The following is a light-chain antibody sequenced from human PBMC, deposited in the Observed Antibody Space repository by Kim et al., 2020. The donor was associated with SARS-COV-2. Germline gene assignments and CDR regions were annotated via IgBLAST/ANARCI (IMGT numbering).Light chain of an antibody. CDR1: NMESKS. CDR2: YDT. CDR3: QVWDTSSDPSWV. J-gene: IGLJ3*02. Sequence: GEPARMTCGGTNMESKSVHWYQQKPGQAPMLVIYYDTDRPSGIPERFSGANSGNTATLTIHRVEAGDEADYYCQVWDTSSDPSWVFGGGTQLTVL. V-gene: IGLV3-21*04.